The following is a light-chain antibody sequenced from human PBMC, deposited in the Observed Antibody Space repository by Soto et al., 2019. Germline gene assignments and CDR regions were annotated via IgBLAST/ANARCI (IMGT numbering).Light chain of an antibody. CDR2: KAS. J-gene: IGKJ5*01. CDR3: QQRSNWPRIT. CDR1: QSMSRW. V-gene: IGKV1-5*03. Sequence: DIQMTQSPSTLSASVGDRVTITCRVSQSMSRWLAWYQQKPGKVPKLLIYKASGLNSGVPSRFSGSGSGTEFTLTISSLEPEDFALYYCQQRSNWPRITFGQGTRLEIK.